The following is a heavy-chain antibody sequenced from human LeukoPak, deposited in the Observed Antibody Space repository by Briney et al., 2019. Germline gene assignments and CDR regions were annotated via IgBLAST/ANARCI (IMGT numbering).Heavy chain of an antibody. V-gene: IGHV3-48*03. CDR2: ISSSGSTI. CDR1: GFTFSSYE. D-gene: IGHD5-24*01. J-gene: IGHJ6*03. CDR3: ARVNGYNVDYYYYYMDV. Sequence: QAGGSLRLSCAASGFTFSSYEMNWVRQAPGKGLEWVSYISSSGSTIYYADSVKGRFTISRDNAKNSLYLQMNSLRAEDTAVYYCARVNGYNVDYYYYYMDVWGKGTTVTISS.